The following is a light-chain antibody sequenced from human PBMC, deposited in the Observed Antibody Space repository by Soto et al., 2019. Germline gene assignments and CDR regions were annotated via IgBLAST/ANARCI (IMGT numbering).Light chain of an antibody. CDR1: QGISSA. V-gene: IGKV1-13*02. CDR3: QQLETCPLT. J-gene: IGKJ5*01. Sequence: AIQVTQSPSSLSASVGDTVTITCRASQGISSAFAWYQQKPGKVPRLLIYDVFNLQSGVPSRFSGSGSGTESTITISRLQPEDFATYYCQQLETCPLTFGQGTRLEVK. CDR2: DVF.